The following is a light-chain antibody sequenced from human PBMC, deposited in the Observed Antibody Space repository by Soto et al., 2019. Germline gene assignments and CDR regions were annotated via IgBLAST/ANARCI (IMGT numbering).Light chain of an antibody. CDR3: QQGYSTLVT. CDR1: QNINKY. V-gene: IGKV1-39*01. J-gene: IGKJ5*01. Sequence: DIQMTQSPSSLSASVGDRVTITCRASQNINKYLNWYQQKPGKAPKLLISATSSLQSGVPSRFSGGGSETDFTLTISSLQPEDFATYYCQQGYSTLVTFGQGTRLEIK. CDR2: ATS.